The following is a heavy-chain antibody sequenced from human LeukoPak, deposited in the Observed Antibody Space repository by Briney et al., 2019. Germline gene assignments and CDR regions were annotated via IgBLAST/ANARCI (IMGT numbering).Heavy chain of an antibody. CDR3: ARSPRSPTYYYYYMDV. Sequence: ASVKVSCKASGGTFSSYAISWVRQAPGQGLEWMGGIIPIFGTANYAQKFQGRVTITADESTSTAYMELSSLRSEDTAVYYCARSPRSPTYYYYYMDVWGKGTTVTVSS. CDR2: IIPIFGTA. CDR1: GGTFSSYA. V-gene: IGHV1-69*13. J-gene: IGHJ6*03.